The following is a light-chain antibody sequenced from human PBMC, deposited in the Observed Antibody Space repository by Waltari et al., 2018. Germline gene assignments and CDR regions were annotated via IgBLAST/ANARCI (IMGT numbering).Light chain of an antibody. J-gene: IGKJ1*01. CDR3: QQYGSLSWT. V-gene: IGKV3-20*01. Sequence: DIVLTQSPGTLSLSPGERATLSCRASQSVSSSSLAWYQQKPGQAPRLLIYGASSRATGIPDRFSGSGSGTDFTLTISRLEPEDFAVYYCQQYGSLSWTFGQGTKVEIK. CDR2: GAS. CDR1: QSVSSSS.